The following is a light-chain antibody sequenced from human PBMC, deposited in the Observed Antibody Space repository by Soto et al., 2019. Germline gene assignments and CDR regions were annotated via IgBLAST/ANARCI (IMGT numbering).Light chain of an antibody. CDR2: DNN. V-gene: IGLV1-51*01. CDR1: SSNIGNNY. J-gene: IGLJ2*01. Sequence: QSVLTQPPSVSAAPGQKVTISCSGSSSNIGNNYVSCYQQFPGTAPKLLIYDNNNRPSGIPDRFSGSKSGTSATLDITGLQTGDEAYYYCGTWDSSLSAVVFGGGTKLTVL. CDR3: GTWDSSLSAVV.